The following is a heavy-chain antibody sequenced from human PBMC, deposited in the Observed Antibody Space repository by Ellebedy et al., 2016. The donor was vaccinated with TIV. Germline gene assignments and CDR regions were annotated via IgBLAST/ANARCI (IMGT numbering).Heavy chain of an antibody. CDR2: INDISSHI. CDR1: GFTFSSYA. D-gene: IGHD3-9*01. CDR3: ARDPRPYLRYGHYDF. V-gene: IGHV3-21*01. Sequence: PGGSLRLSCAASGFTFSSYAMNWVRQAPGKGLEWVSSINDISSHIYYADSLRGRFTISRDNAKNPLFLQMDNLRADDTDVYYCARDPRPYLRYGHYDFWGQGTLVTVSS. J-gene: IGHJ4*02.